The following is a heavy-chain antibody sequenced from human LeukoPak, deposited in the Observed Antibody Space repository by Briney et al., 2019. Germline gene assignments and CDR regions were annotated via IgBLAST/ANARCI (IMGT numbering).Heavy chain of an antibody. V-gene: IGHV4-4*02. D-gene: IGHD5-12*01. J-gene: IGHJ4*02. CDR3: ARGVVGGYDSAN. Sequence: SETLSLTCAVSGGSIKSNNWWSWVRQPPGKGLEWIGEIYHSGSTNYNPSLESRVTVSVDKSKNQFSLKLSSVTAADTAVYYCARGVVGGYDSANWGQGTLVTVSS. CDR1: GGSIKSNNW. CDR2: IYHSGST.